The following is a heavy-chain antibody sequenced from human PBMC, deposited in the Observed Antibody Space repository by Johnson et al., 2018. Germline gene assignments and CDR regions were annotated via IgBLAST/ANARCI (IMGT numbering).Heavy chain of an antibody. CDR3: SGAESSPHYGMDG. Sequence: VQLVESGGGVAQPGRSLRLSCAASGFIFSSYGMHWVRQAPGKGLEWVAVISYDGSNKYFADSVKGRFTISRDNSKNTLYLQMNSLRAEDTAVYYCSGAESSPHYGMDGWGQGTTVTVSS. CDR1: GFIFSSYG. D-gene: IGHD6-13*01. V-gene: IGHV3-33*05. CDR2: ISYDGSNK. J-gene: IGHJ6*02.